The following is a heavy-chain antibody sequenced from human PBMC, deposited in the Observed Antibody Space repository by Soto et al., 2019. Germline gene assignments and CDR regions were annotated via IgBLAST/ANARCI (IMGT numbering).Heavy chain of an antibody. CDR3: ATFPAAADSMAV. CDR1: GGSFSGYY. J-gene: IGHJ6*03. D-gene: IGHD6-13*01. V-gene: IGHV4-34*01. Sequence: QVQLQQWGAGLLKPSETLSLTCAVYGGSFSGYYWSWIRQPPGKGLEWIGEINHSGSTNYNPSLKSRVTISIDTSKNQFSLKLSSVTAADTAVYYCATFPAAADSMAVWGKGTTVTVSS. CDR2: INHSGST.